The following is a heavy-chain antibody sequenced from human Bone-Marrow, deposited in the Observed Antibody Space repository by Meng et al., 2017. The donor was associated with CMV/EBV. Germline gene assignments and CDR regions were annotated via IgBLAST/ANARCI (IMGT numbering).Heavy chain of an antibody. CDR3: AKAPLSTISGVVITFDY. CDR1: GLTFSNAW. V-gene: IGHV3-23*03. Sequence: GGSLSLSCAASGLTFSNAWMSWVRQAPGKGLEWVSVVYSGGSSTYHADSMKGQLTISRDNSKNTPYMQMNRLRAEDTAVYYCAKAPLSTISGVVITFDYWGQGTLVTVSS. CDR2: VYSGGSST. J-gene: IGHJ4*02. D-gene: IGHD3-3*01.